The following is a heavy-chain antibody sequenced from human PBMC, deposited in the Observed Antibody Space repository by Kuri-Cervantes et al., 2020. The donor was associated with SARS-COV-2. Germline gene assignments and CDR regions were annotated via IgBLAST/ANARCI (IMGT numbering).Heavy chain of an antibody. CDR3: ARDNVDYYYMDV. V-gene: IGHV4-39*02. D-gene: IGHD2-21*01. Sequence: ESLKISCTVSGGSISSSSYYWGWLRQPPGKGLVWIGSIYYSGSTYYNPSLKSRVTISVDTSKNQFSLKLSSVTAADTAVYYCARDNVDYYYMDVWGKGTTVTVSS. CDR2: IYYSGST. J-gene: IGHJ6*03. CDR1: GGSISSSSYY.